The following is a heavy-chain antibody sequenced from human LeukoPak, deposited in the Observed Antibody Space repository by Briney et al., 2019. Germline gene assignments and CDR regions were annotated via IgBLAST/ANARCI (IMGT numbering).Heavy chain of an antibody. Sequence: GGSLRLSCAASGFTFSSYAMSWVRQAPGKGLEWVSAISGSGGSTYYADSVKGRFTISRDNSKNTLYLQMNSLRAEDTAVYYCAKGYCSSTSCSYYFDYWGQGTLVTVSS. D-gene: IGHD2-2*01. CDR1: GFTFSSYA. J-gene: IGHJ4*02. CDR3: AKGYCSSTSCSYYFDY. CDR2: ISGSGGST. V-gene: IGHV3-23*01.